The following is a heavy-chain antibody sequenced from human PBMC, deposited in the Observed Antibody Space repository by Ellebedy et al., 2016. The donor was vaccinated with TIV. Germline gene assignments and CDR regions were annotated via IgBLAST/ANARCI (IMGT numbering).Heavy chain of an antibody. CDR2: INHSGST. Sequence: SETLSLTXAVYGGSFSGYYWSWIRQPPGEGLEWIGEINHSGSTNYNPSLKSRVTISVDTSKNQFSLKLSSVTAADTAVYYCARGSPSYYYYYGMDVWGQGTTVTVSS. J-gene: IGHJ6*02. V-gene: IGHV4-34*01. CDR3: ARGSPSYYYYYGMDV. CDR1: GGSFSGYY.